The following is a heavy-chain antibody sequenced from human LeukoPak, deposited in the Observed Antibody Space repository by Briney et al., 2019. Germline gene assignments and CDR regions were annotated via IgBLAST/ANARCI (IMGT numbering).Heavy chain of an antibody. V-gene: IGHV3-30*18. J-gene: IGHJ5*02. Sequence: PGGSLRLSCAASGVTLSSCGMHWVRQAPGKGLEWVAVISYEGGTQHYADSVKGRFIISRDNPRNTLYLQMNILRTEDTAVYYCAKEGTPQVSTWYDLWGQGTQVIVSS. CDR1: GVTLSSCG. CDR3: AKEGTPQVSTWYDL. D-gene: IGHD3-10*01. CDR2: ISYEGGTQ.